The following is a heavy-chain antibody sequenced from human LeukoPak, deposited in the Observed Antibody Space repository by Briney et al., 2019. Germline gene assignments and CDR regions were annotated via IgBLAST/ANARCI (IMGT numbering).Heavy chain of an antibody. Sequence: PGGSLRLSCAASGFTFSSYAMSWVRQAPGKGLNWVSTISGSGASTYYAESVKGRFTISRDNSKNTLYLQMNSLRAEDTAVYYCAKDHAASSYGYFGHWGQGALVTVSS. D-gene: IGHD2-2*01. V-gene: IGHV3-23*01. CDR2: ISGSGAST. CDR1: GFTFSSYA. J-gene: IGHJ4*02. CDR3: AKDHAASSYGYFGH.